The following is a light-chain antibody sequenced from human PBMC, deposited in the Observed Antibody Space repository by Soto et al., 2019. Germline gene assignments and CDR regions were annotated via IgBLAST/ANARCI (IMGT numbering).Light chain of an antibody. J-gene: IGKJ1*01. CDR2: GAS. CDR3: QHYGSSTRT. V-gene: IGKV3-20*01. Sequence: EIVLTQSPGTLSLSPGERATLSCRASQSVSATYLAWYQQRPGQAPRLLIYGASSRATGIPDRFSGSGSATAFTLAITRLETEDFAVYYCQHYGSSTRTFGQGTRVDI. CDR1: QSVSATY.